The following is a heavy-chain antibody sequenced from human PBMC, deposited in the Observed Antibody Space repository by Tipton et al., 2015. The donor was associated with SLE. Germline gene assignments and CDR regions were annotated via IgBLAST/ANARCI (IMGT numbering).Heavy chain of an antibody. Sequence: LRLSCNVSGDSINNKNYYWGWIRQSPEKGLEWIGNIYYSGYSYYNPSLKSRVTISLDTSKNQFSLKLTSVTAADTAVYYCARLAYSGTYNFDYWGLGTLVTVSS. CDR3: ARLAYSGTYNFDY. CDR2: IYYSGYS. J-gene: IGHJ4*02. CDR1: GDSINNKNYY. V-gene: IGHV4-39*07. D-gene: IGHD1-26*01.